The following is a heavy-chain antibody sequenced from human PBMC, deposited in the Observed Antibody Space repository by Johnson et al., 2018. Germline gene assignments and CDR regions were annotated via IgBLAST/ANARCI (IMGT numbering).Heavy chain of an antibody. J-gene: IGHJ6*04. V-gene: IGHV3-11*04. CDR1: GFTFSDYY. CDR3: ARRGSLDV. CDR2: IDPSGSVR. Sequence: VQLLESGGGVVQPGRSLRLSCAASGFTFSDYYMTWIRQAPGQGLEWVSYIDPSGSVRTYADSVKGRFTISRDNAKNSLYLQMNSLTAEDTAVYYCARRGSLDVWGKGTTVTVSS.